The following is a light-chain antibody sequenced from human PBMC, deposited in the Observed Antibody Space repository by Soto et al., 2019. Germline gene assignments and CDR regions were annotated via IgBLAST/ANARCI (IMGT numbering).Light chain of an antibody. Sequence: QSALTQPPSVSGAPGQSVTISCTGSSSNIGAGYDVHWYQQLPGTAPKLLIYGNSNRPSGVPDRFSGSKSGTSASLAITGLQAEDEADYYCHSYDSSLSGSVFGGGTKATV. CDR3: HSYDSSLSGSV. CDR1: SSNIGAGYD. V-gene: IGLV1-40*01. CDR2: GNS. J-gene: IGLJ3*02.